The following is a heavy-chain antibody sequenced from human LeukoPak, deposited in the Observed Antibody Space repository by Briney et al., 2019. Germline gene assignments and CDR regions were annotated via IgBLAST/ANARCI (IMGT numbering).Heavy chain of an antibody. CDR1: GDSIICHY. V-gene: IGHV4-59*11. CDR2: IYKNGNT. J-gene: IGHJ3*02. CDR3: ATGDRMAARPVAFDI. Sequence: PSETLSLTCSASGDSIICHYWSWIRQSPGKGLEWIGDIYKNGNTNYDPSLKSRVTISIGTSKNQFSLRLSSVTAADTAIYYCATGDRMAARPVAFDIWGQGTMATVSS. D-gene: IGHD6-6*01.